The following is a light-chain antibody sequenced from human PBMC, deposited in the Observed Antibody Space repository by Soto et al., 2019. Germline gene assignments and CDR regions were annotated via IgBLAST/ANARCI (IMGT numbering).Light chain of an antibody. CDR1: SSDVGRYNR. CDR3: SSYTNINTRACV. V-gene: IGLV2-18*02. J-gene: IGLJ1*01. Sequence: QSVLTQPPSVSGSPGQSVTISCTGTSSDVGRYNRVSWYQQPPGTAPKLLIYEVRNRPSGVPDRFSGSKSANTASLTISGLQAEDEADYYCSSYTNINTRACVFGTGTKVTVL. CDR2: EVR.